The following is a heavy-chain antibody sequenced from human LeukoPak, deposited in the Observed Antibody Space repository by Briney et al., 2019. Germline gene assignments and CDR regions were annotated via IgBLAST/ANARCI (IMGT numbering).Heavy chain of an antibody. J-gene: IGHJ4*02. Sequence: GGSLRLSCAASGFTFSNYGMHWVRQAPRKGLEWVAYIRDDGTNNYCEDSVKVRFTISRDNSKNTLYLQMNSLKPEDTALYFCAKDSASLSSHFATYFDSWGQGALVTVSS. CDR3: AKDSASLSSHFATYFDS. D-gene: IGHD6-13*01. CDR1: GFTFSNYG. CDR2: IRDDGTNN. V-gene: IGHV3-30*02.